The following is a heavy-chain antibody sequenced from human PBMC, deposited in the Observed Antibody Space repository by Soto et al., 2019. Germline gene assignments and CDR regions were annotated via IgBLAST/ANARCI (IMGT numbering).Heavy chain of an antibody. J-gene: IGHJ5*02. D-gene: IGHD1-26*01. CDR3: ARGKGTEASTGLWIDP. Sequence: XSVKVSCTASGYPFTSYDINWVRQATGQGLEWMGWMNPNSGNTGYAQKFQCRVTMTRNTSISTAYMELSSLTSEDTAVYYCARGKGTEASTGLWIDPWGQGTLVTVPS. V-gene: IGHV1-8*01. CDR1: GYPFTSYD. CDR2: MNPNSGNT.